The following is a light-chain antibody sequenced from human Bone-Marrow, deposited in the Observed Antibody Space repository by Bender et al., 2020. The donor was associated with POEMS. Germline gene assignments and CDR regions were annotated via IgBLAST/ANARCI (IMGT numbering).Light chain of an antibody. J-gene: IGLJ2*01. Sequence: QSALTQPASVSGSPGQSITISCTGTSSDVGSYNLVSWYQQCPGKAPKLMIYDVSKRPSGVSKRFSGSKSGNTASLTISGLQAEDEADYYCCSYVKKRRVFGGGTKLTVL. V-gene: IGLV2-23*02. CDR2: DVS. CDR3: CSYVKKRRV. CDR1: SSDVGSYNL.